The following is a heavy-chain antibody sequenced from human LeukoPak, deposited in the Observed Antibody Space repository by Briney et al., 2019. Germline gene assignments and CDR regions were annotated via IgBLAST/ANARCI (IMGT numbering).Heavy chain of an antibody. Sequence: PSETLSLTCTVSGGSISSYYWSWIRQPPGKGLEWIGYIYYSGSTNYNPSLKSRVTISEDTSKNQFSLKLSSVTAADTAVYYCARSGSGSYYSKYYYGMDVWGQGTTVTVSS. D-gene: IGHD3-10*01. CDR3: ARSGSGSYYSKYYYGMDV. CDR2: IYYSGST. V-gene: IGHV4-59*01. J-gene: IGHJ6*02. CDR1: GGSISSYY.